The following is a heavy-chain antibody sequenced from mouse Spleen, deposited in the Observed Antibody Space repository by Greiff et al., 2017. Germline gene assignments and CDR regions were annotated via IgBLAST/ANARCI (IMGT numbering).Heavy chain of an antibody. V-gene: IGHV1-50*01. CDR1: GYTFTSYW. CDR2: IDPSDSYT. D-gene: IGHD2-1*01. J-gene: IGHJ4*01. Sequence: QVQLQQSGAELVKPGASVKLSCKASGYTFTSYWMQWVKQRPGQGLEWIGEIDPSDSYTNYNQKFKGKATLTVDTSSSTAYMQLSSLTSEDSAVYYCARWGNYYAMDYWGQGTSVTVSS. CDR3: ARWGNYYAMDY.